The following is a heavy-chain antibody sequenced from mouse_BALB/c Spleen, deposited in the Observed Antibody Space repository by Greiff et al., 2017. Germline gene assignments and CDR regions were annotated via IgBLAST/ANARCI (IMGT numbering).Heavy chain of an antibody. D-gene: IGHD3-1*01. CDR1: GYTFTSYT. V-gene: IGHV1-4*02. Sequence: QVQLQQSAAELARPGASVKMSCKASGYTFTSYTMHWVKQRPGQGLEWIGYINPSSGYTEYNQKFKDKTTLTADKSSSTAYMQLSSLTSEDSAVYYCAREGARATFYYAMDYWGQGTSVTVSS. CDR2: INPSSGYT. CDR3: AREGARATFYYAMDY. J-gene: IGHJ4*01.